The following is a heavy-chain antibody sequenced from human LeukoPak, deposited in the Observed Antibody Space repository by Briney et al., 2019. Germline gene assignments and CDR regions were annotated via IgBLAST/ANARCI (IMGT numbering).Heavy chain of an antibody. CDR3: ARRDYGSGSYYPSDDY. CDR1: GYSISSGYY. V-gene: IGHV4-38-2*01. CDR2: IYHSGST. D-gene: IGHD3-10*01. Sequence: SEALSLTCAVSGYSISSGYYWGWIRQPPGKGLEWIGSIYHSGSTYYNPSLKSRVTISVDTSKNQFSLKLSSVTAADTAVYYCARRDYGSGSYYPSDDYWGQGTLVTVSS. J-gene: IGHJ4*02.